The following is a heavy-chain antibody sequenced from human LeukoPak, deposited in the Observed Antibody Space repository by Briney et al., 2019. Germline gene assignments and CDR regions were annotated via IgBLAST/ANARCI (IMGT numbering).Heavy chain of an antibody. CDR3: ARDPGGNYFGPGTHFAY. V-gene: IGHV1-46*01. CDR2: IDGETGNT. Sequence: ASVKVSCKASGYTFIHYYMHWVRQARGQGLEWMGRIDGETGNTRYAQNFQGRVSMTRDTSTSTVYMELSRLRFEDTAVYYCARDPGGNYFGPGTHFAYWGQGALVTVSS. CDR1: GYTFIHYY. J-gene: IGHJ4*02. D-gene: IGHD3-10*01.